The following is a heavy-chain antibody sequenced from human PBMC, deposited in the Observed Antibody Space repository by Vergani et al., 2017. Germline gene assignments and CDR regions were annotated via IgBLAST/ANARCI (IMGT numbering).Heavy chain of an antibody. J-gene: IGHJ5*02. CDR1: GGSITSGSFY. Sequence: QVQLHESGPGLVKPSQTLSLTCTVSGGSITSGSFYWSWIRQPAGKGLEWIGRIHSSGTTNYNPSLKSLVTLSVDTSKNQLSLRMTFVTAADTAVYYCARDSWTSELRGVYWFDTWGQGTLVSVSS. V-gene: IGHV4-61*02. D-gene: IGHD3-10*01. CDR2: IHSSGTT. CDR3: ARDSWTSELRGVYWFDT.